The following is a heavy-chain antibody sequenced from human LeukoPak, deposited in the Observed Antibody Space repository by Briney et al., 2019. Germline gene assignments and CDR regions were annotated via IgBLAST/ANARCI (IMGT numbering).Heavy chain of an antibody. J-gene: IGHJ4*02. CDR1: GYSISSGYY. V-gene: IGHV4-38-2*01. CDR2: IYHSGST. Sequence: SETLSLTCAVSGYSISSGYYWGWIRQPPGKGLEWIGSIYHSGSTYYNPSLKSRVTISVDTPKNQFSLKLSSVTAADTAVYYCARQWSIPGIAAAGMDSFFDYWGQGTLVTVSS. CDR3: ARQWSIPGIAAAGMDSFFDY. D-gene: IGHD6-13*01.